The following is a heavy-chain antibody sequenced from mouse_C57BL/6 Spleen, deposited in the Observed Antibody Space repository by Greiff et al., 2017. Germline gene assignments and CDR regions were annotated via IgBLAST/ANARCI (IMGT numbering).Heavy chain of an antibody. CDR2: IYPGDGDT. CDR3: ARETTVARYYFDY. V-gene: IGHV1-82*01. J-gene: IGHJ2*01. D-gene: IGHD1-1*01. Sequence: VQLQESGPELVKPGASVKISCKASGYAFSSSWMNWVKQRPGKGLEWIGRIYPGDGDTNYNGKFKGKATLTADKSSSTAYMQLSSLTSEDSAVYFCARETTVARYYFDYWGQGTTLTVSS. CDR1: GYAFSSSW.